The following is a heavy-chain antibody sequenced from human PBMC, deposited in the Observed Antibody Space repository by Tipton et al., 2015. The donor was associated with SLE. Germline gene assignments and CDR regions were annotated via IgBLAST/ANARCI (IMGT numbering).Heavy chain of an antibody. CDR3: ARGSGYNFGWNYLDY. V-gene: IGHV3-7*01. CDR1: GFRFNGYW. Sequence: SLRFSCVASGFRFNGYWMSWVRQSPGKGLEWVANIKHDGSEKNFVDSVKGRFTISRDNAKDSLSLQMNSLREEDTALYYCARGSGYNFGWNYLDYWGQGTLVTVSS. J-gene: IGHJ4*02. CDR2: IKHDGSEK. D-gene: IGHD5-18*01.